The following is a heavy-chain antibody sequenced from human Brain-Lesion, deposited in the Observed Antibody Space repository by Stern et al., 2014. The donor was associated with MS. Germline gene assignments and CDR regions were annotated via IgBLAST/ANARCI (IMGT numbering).Heavy chain of an antibody. CDR3: AKWPHHIAVAGTRYFQH. V-gene: IGHV3-23*04. D-gene: IGHD6-19*01. CDR2: ISGRGGAP. Sequence: VQLVQSGGGLVQPGGSLRLSCAASGFSFSTYAMSWVRQTPGKGLQWVSVISGRGGAPYSADSVKGRFTTSSDNSKNTLYLQMDRLRADDTAVYYCAKWPHHIAVAGTRYFQHWGQGTLVTVSS. CDR1: GFSFSTYA. J-gene: IGHJ1*01.